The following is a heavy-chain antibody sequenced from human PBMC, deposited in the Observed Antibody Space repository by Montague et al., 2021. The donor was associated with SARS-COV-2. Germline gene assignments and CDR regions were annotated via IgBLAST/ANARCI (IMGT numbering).Heavy chain of an antibody. CDR2: IYNAGTT. V-gene: IGHV3-53*01. D-gene: IGHD2-15*01. J-gene: IGHJ4*02. Sequence: SLRLSCAASGFSVSCNYMNWVRQAPGKGLEWVSVIYNAGTTDYADSVRGRFTISKDNSKNTVYLQMNSLRDEDTAVYYCASNYCTAGSCYFDYWGQGTLVTVSS. CDR1: GFSVSCNY. CDR3: ASNYCTAGSCYFDY.